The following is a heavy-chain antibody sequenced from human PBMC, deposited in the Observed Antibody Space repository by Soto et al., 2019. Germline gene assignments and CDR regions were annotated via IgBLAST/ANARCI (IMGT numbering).Heavy chain of an antibody. V-gene: IGHV1-69*06. J-gene: IGHJ6*02. CDR1: GGTFSSYA. CDR2: IIPIFGTA. Sequence: QVQLVQSGAEVKKPGSSVKVSCKASGGTFSSYAISWVRQAPGQGLEWMGGIIPIFGTANYAQKFQGRVTITADKYTSTAYMELSSLRSEDTAVYYCARSPCSSTSCYYYYGMDVWGQGTTVTVSS. D-gene: IGHD2-2*01. CDR3: ARSPCSSTSCYYYYGMDV.